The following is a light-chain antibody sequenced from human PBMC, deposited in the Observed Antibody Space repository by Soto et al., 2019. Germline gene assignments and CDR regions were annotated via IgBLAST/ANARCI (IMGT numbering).Light chain of an antibody. CDR1: SSDVRSYNF. Sequence: QSALTQPASVSGSPGQSITISCTVASSDVRSYNFVSWYQQHPGKAPKLLIYDVSHRPSGVSDRFSGSKSGNTASLTISGLQADDEADYYCTSYINDATPFGGGTKVTV. CDR2: DVS. V-gene: IGLV2-14*03. CDR3: TSYINDATP. J-gene: IGLJ3*02.